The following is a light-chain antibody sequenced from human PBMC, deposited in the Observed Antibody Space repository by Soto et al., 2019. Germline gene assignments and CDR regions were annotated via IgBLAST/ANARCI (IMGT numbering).Light chain of an antibody. V-gene: IGLV2-14*01. CDR1: SSDVGGYNY. Sequence: QSALTQPASVSGSPGQSITISCTGTSSDVGGYNYVSWYQQHPGKAPKLMIYDVSNRPSGVSNRFSGSKSGNTASLTISGLKAEDEVDYYCSSYTSSSTLMVFGGGTKRTVL. CDR3: SSYTSSSTLMV. CDR2: DVS. J-gene: IGLJ2*01.